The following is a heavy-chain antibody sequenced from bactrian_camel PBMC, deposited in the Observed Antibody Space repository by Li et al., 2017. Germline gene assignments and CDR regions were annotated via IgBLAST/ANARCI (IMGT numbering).Heavy chain of an antibody. CDR2: IDAENTA. J-gene: IGHJ4*01. CDR3: ATDWDYGGTCGTVQHFKF. V-gene: IGHV3S55*01. CDR1: GYTYSSYS. Sequence: HVQLVESGGGSVQAGGSMRLSCVVFGYTYSSYSMGWFRQAPGKEREGVATIDAENTATYGKSVKGRFTISKDNAKDTLYLHMNDLKPEDTAMYICATDWDYGGTCGTVQHFKFWGPGTQVTVS. D-gene: IGHD5*01.